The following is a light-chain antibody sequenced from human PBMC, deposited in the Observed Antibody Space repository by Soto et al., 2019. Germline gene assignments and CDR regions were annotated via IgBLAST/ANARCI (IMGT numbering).Light chain of an antibody. CDR1: QSVNNN. CDR2: GAS. Sequence: EIVMTQSPATLSVSPGERATLSCRASQSVNNNLAWYQQKPGQAPRLLIYGASARATRIPARFSGSGSGTELTLTISSLQSEDFAVYYCQQYNNFPLTFGGGTKVEIK. J-gene: IGKJ4*02. CDR3: QQYNNFPLT. V-gene: IGKV3-15*01.